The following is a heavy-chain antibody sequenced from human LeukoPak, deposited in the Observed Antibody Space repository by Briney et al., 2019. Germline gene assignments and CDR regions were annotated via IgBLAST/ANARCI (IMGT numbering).Heavy chain of an antibody. V-gene: IGHV5-51*01. Sequence: GESLKISCKGSGYRFTSYWIGWVRQMPGKGLEWMGIIYPGDPDTRYSPSFQGQVTISADKSISTAYLQWSSLKASDTAMYYCAMTLAAAGPDYWGQGTLVTVSS. CDR2: IYPGDPDT. CDR1: GYRFTSYW. D-gene: IGHD6-13*01. CDR3: AMTLAAAGPDY. J-gene: IGHJ4*02.